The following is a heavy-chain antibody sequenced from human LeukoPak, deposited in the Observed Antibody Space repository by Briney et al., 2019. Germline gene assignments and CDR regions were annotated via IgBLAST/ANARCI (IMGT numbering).Heavy chain of an antibody. Sequence: GGSLRLSCAASGFTFSSYSMNWVRQAPGKGLEWVSYISSSSSTIYYADSVKGRFTISRDNAKNSLYLQMNSLRAEDTAVYYCARELGYCSGGSCSGYYYGMDVWGQGTTVTVSS. J-gene: IGHJ6*02. D-gene: IGHD2-15*01. CDR1: GFTFSSYS. CDR2: ISSSSSTI. CDR3: ARELGYCSGGSCSGYYYGMDV. V-gene: IGHV3-48*04.